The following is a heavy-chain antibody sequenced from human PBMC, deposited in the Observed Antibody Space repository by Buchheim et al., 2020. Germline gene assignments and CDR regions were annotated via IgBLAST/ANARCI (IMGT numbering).Heavy chain of an antibody. Sequence: QVQLQESGPGLVKPSQTLSLSCTVSGGSISSGYYYWSWIRLHPGKGLEWIGYISYSGSTYYNPSLKSRVTISVDTSKNQFSLKLSSVTAADTAEYYCARREGGLAITVISYWGQGTL. CDR1: GGSISSGYYY. D-gene: IGHD3-22*01. CDR3: ARREGGLAITVISY. J-gene: IGHJ4*02. CDR2: ISYSGST. V-gene: IGHV4-31*03.